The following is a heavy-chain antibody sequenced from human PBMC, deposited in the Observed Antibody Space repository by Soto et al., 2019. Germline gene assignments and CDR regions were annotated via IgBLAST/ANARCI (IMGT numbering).Heavy chain of an antibody. J-gene: IGHJ4*02. V-gene: IGHV3-48*01. Sequence: PGGSLRLSCAASGFIFSSCKMSWVRQAPGKGLEWVADITGSSDNIHYADSVKGRFTISRDNAKSSLYLQMNTLRAEDSALYYCARADGLGYCNGKSCFTLWGQGTLVTVSS. D-gene: IGHD2-15*01. CDR1: GFIFSSCK. CDR2: ITGSSDNI. CDR3: ARADGLGYCNGKSCFTL.